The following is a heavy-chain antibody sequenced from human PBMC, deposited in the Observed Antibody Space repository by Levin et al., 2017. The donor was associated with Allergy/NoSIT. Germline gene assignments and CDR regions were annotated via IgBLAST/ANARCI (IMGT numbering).Heavy chain of an antibody. CDR3: TTDNWLILRRSY. CDR1: GFSFTTAW. D-gene: IGHD6-19*01. V-gene: IGHV3-15*01. J-gene: IGHJ4*02. Sequence: LSLTCAVSGFSFTTAWMNWVRQAPGKGLEWVGRIRSESNGGTVDYGASVEGRFTISRDDSKTTLYLEMNSLKSEDTAVYYCTTDNWLILRRSYWGQGTLVTVSS. CDR2: IRSESNGGTV.